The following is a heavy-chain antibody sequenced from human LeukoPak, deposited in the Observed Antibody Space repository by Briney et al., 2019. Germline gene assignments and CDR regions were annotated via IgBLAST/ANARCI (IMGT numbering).Heavy chain of an antibody. CDR2: ISRNSGSI. D-gene: IGHD2-2*01. J-gene: IGHJ4*02. CDR1: GFTFDDYA. V-gene: IGHV3-9*01. CDR3: AKDMSPHCSSTSCYPGDY. Sequence: GGSLRLSCAASGFTFDDYAMHWVRQAPGKGLEWVSGISRNSGSIGYADSVKGRFTISRDNAKNSLYLQMNSLRAEDTALYYCAKDMSPHCSSTSCYPGDYWGQGTLVTVSS.